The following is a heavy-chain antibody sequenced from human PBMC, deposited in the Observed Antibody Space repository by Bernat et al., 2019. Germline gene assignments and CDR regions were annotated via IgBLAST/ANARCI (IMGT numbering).Heavy chain of an antibody. Sequence: QVQLLQSGTEVKKPGASVLVSCKASGYIFNTYAVHWVRQAPGQGLEGLGWINEDNGNPRYSQKFQGRLTINWDTAATTAYMELSSLTSEDTAVYYCARDRPTGSWTYGTAVWGQETTVSVSS. CDR3: ARDRPTGSWTYGTAV. V-gene: IGHV1-3*01. J-gene: IGHJ6*02. CDR1: GYIFNTYA. CDR2: INEDNGNP. D-gene: IGHD5-12*01.